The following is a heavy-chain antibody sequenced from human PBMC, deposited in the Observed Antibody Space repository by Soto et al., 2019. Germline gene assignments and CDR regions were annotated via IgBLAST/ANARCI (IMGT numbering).Heavy chain of an antibody. D-gene: IGHD2-2*01. Sequence: GGSLRLSCAASGFTFSSYWMSWVRQAPGKGLEWVANIKQDGSEKYYVDSVKGRFTISRDNAKNSLYLQMYSLRAEDTAVYYCARDPSLSMPHPWGQGTMVTVSS. V-gene: IGHV3-7*01. CDR2: IKQDGSEK. CDR3: ARDPSLSMPHP. CDR1: GFTFSSYW. J-gene: IGHJ3*01.